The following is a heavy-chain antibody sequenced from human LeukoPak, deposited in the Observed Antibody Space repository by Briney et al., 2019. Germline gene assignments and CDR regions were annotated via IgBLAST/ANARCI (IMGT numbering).Heavy chain of an antibody. J-gene: IGHJ6*02. Sequence: PGGSLRLSCAASGFTFSSNYMSWVRQAPGKGLEWVSVIYGGGSTYYADSVKDRFTISRDNSKNTLYLQMNSLRAEDTAVYYCARRPSGGIYYYGMDVWGQGTTVTVSS. CDR2: IYGGGST. CDR1: GFTFSSNY. D-gene: IGHD6-6*01. V-gene: IGHV3-66*04. CDR3: ARRPSGGIYYYGMDV.